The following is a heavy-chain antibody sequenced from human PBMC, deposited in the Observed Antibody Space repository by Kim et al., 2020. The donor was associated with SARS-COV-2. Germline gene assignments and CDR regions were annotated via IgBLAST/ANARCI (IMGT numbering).Heavy chain of an antibody. Sequence: SETLSLTCTVSGGSISSYYWSWIRQPPGKGLEWIGYIYYSGSTNYNPSLKSRVTISVDTSKNQFSLKLSSVTAADTAVYYCARTILWWNYYMDVWGKGTTVTVSS. CDR2: IYYSGST. V-gene: IGHV4-59*01. J-gene: IGHJ6*03. D-gene: IGHD2-21*01. CDR1: GGSISSYY. CDR3: ARTILWWNYYMDV.